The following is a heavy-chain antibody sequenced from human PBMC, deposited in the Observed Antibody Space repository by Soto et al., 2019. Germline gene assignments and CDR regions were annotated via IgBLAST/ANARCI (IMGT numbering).Heavy chain of an antibody. CDR1: GFTFSSYG. V-gene: IGHV3-30*18. Sequence: QVQLVESGGGVVQPGRSLRLSCAASGFTFSSYGMHWVRQAPGKGLEWVAVISYDGSNKYYADSVKGRFTISRDNSKNTLYLQMNSLRAEDTAVYYCAKGKSWELLAIAYWGQGTLVTVSS. CDR3: AKGKSWELLAIAY. J-gene: IGHJ4*02. D-gene: IGHD1-26*01. CDR2: ISYDGSNK.